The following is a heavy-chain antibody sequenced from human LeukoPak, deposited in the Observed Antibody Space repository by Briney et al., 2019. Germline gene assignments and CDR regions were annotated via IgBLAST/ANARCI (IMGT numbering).Heavy chain of an antibody. J-gene: IGHJ4*02. Sequence: GGSLRLSCTASGFPFSNAWMTWVRQAPGKGLEWVGHIKSKTDGGTTDYAAPVKGRFTISRDDSKNTLYLQMNSLKTEDTAVYYCTTVDPYYYDSSGYYNRYWGQGTLVTVSS. CDR2: IKSKTDGGTT. CDR3: TTVDPYYYDSSGYYNRY. V-gene: IGHV3-15*01. D-gene: IGHD3-22*01. CDR1: GFPFSNAW.